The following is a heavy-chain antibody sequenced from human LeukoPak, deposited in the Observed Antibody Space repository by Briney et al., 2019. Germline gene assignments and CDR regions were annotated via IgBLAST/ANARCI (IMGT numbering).Heavy chain of an antibody. CDR1: GFPFSSYA. D-gene: IGHD3-22*01. Sequence: GGSLRLSCVASGFPFSSYAMHWVRQAPGKGLEWVAVISYDGSNKYYADSVKGRFTISRDNSKNTLYLQMNSLRAEDTAVYYCARDLVVVTRFDYWGQGTLVTVSS. CDR2: ISYDGSNK. V-gene: IGHV3-30-3*01. J-gene: IGHJ4*02. CDR3: ARDLVVVTRFDY.